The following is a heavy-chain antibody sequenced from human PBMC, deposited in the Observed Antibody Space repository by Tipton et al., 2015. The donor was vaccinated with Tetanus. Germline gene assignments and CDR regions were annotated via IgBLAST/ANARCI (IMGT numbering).Heavy chain of an antibody. D-gene: IGHD3-3*01. CDR2: INYSGST. CDR3: AGVLRSESVGWFDP. V-gene: IGHV4-39*07. J-gene: IGHJ5*02. Sequence: TLSLTCTVSGDSFTNNIYYWAWIRQPPGKGLEWIASINYSGSTFYNPSLKSRVTIFVDTSSSQFSLRLTSVTAADTAVYFCAGVLRSESVGWFDPWGQGTLVTVSS. CDR1: GDSFTNNIYY.